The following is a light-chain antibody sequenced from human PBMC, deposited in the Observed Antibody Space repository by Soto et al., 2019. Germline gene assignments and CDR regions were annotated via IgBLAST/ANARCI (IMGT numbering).Light chain of an antibody. Sequence: QLTQSPSSLSASVGDRVTITCRASQDISSYLAWYQQKPGKAPKLLIYLASTLHSGVPSSFSGSGSGTDFSLTISSLQPEDAATYYCQSLNRFPHSFGGGTRWIS. CDR1: QDISSY. CDR3: QSLNRFPHS. J-gene: IGKJ4*01. V-gene: IGKV1-9*01. CDR2: LAS.